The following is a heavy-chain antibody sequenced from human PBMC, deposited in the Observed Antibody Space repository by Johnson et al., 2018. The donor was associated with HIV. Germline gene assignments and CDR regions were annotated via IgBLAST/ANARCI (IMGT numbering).Heavy chain of an antibody. Sequence: VQLVESGGGLVQPGGSLRLSCAASGFTFSSYWMSWVRKAPGKGLEWVANIKQDGSEKYYVDSVKGRFTISRDNAKNALYLQMNSLRAEDTAVYYCARGGITMIVVVISPPDAFDIWGQGTMVTVSS. D-gene: IGHD3-22*01. CDR2: IKQDGSEK. V-gene: IGHV3-7*04. CDR3: ARGGITMIVVVISPPDAFDI. CDR1: GFTFSSYW. J-gene: IGHJ3*02.